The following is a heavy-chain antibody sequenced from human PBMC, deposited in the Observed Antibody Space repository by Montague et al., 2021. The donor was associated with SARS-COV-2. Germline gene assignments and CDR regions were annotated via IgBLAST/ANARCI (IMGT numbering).Heavy chain of an antibody. CDR2: INHSGST. D-gene: IGHD6-13*01. CDR3: ARGPHSSSWRYYYYYGMDD. Sequence: SETLSLTCAVYGGSFSGYYWNWIRQPPGKGLEWIGEINHSGSTNYNPSLKSRVTISVDTSKNQFSLKLSSVTAADTAVYYCARGPHSSSWRYYYYYGMDDWGQGTTVTVSS. CDR1: GGSFSGYY. J-gene: IGHJ6*02. V-gene: IGHV4-34*01.